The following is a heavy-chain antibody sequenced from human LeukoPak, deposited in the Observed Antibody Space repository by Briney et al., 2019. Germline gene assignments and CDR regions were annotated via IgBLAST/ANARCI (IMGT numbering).Heavy chain of an antibody. CDR2: INPNSGGT. CDR1: GYVFTGYY. CDR3: ARRGAVTTDFIFDY. Sequence: ASVKVSCKASGYVFTGYYMHWVRQAPGRGLEWMGWINPNSGGTNYAQKFQGRVTMTRDTSISTAYMELSRLRSDDTAVYYCARRGAVTTDFIFDYWGQGTLVTVSS. D-gene: IGHD4-17*01. J-gene: IGHJ4*02. V-gene: IGHV1-2*02.